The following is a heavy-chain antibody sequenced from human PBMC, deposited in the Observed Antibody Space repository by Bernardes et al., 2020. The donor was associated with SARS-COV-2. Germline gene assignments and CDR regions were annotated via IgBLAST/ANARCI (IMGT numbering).Heavy chain of an antibody. D-gene: IGHD6-13*01. J-gene: IGHJ6*02. CDR3: ATDFAAAGTPSMFYYYYGMNV. CDR2: ISGSGGST. Sequence: GGSLRLSCAASGFTFSSYAMSWVRQAPGKGLEWVSAISGSGGSTYYADSVKGRFTISRDNSKNTLYVQMNSLRAEDTAVYYCATDFAAAGTPSMFYYYYGMNVWGQGTTVTVSS. V-gene: IGHV3-23*01. CDR1: GFTFSSYA.